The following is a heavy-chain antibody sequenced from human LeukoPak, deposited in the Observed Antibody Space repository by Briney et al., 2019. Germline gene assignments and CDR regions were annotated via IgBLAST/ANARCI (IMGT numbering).Heavy chain of an antibody. CDR3: ARVANFDYGDYYFDY. CDR2: INPNSGGT. D-gene: IGHD4-17*01. Sequence: ASVKVSCKASGYTFTGYYMHWVRQAPGQGLEWMGWINPNSGGTNYAQRFQGRVTMTRDTSLSTAYMELSRLISDDAAVYFCARVANFDYGDYYFDYWGQGTMVTVST. CDR1: GYTFTGYY. J-gene: IGHJ4*02. V-gene: IGHV1-2*02.